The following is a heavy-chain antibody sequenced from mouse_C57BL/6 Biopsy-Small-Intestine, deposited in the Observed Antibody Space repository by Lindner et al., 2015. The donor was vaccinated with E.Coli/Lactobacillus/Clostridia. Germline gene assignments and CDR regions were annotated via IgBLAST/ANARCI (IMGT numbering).Heavy chain of an antibody. CDR1: GYTFIAYY. CDR3: AREDGAY. Sequence: SVKVSCKASGYTFIAYYIHWVRLAPGQGLEWMGWINPNTGGTNLAQKFQGRVTMTRDTSISTAYLELSRLRYDDRAIYYCAREDGAYWGQGTLVTVSS. D-gene: IGHD2-3*01. CDR2: INPNTGGT. V-gene: IGHV1-22*01. J-gene: IGHJ2*01.